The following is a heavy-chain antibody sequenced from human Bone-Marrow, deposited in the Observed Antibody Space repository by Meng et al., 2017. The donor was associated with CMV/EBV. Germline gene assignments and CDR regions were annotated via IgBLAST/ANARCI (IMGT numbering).Heavy chain of an antibody. D-gene: IGHD2-15*01. CDR3: AKDRGRSLSKLLRNYYGMDV. Sequence: GGSLRLSCAASGLIFSRSWMTWVRQAPGKGLEWVANIEPDGSSFYYAGSVRGRFTISRDNAKKSLYLQMNSLRAEDTAVYYCAKDRGRSLSKLLRNYYGMDVWGQGTTVTVSS. CDR2: IEPDGSSF. V-gene: IGHV3-7*01. CDR1: GLIFSRSW. J-gene: IGHJ6*02.